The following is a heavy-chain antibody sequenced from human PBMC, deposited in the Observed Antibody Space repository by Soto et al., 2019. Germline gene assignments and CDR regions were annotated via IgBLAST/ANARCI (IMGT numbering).Heavy chain of an antibody. CDR3: ARDPAGYYFDY. V-gene: IGHV3-33*01. CDR1: GFTFSSYG. Sequence: QVQLVESGGGVVQPGRSLRLSCAASGFTFSSYGMHWVRQAPGKGLEWVAVIWYDGSNKYYADSVKGRFTISRDNSKNALYRQMNSHRAEDTSVYYFARDPAGYYFDYWVQGTLVTVSS. J-gene: IGHJ4*02. D-gene: IGHD6-19*01. CDR2: IWYDGSNK.